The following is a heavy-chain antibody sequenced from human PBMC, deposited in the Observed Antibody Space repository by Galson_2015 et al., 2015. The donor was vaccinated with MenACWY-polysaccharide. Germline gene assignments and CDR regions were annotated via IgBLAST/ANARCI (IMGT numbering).Heavy chain of an antibody. Sequence: SLRLSCAASGFTFSTYAMSWVRQAPGKGLEWVSAISGSGGSTYYADSVKGRFTISRDNSKNTLTLQMNSLRAEDTAIYHCAKDPQSRSTVGAPSFDSWGQGTLVIVSS. D-gene: IGHD1-26*01. CDR3: AKDPQSRSTVGAPSFDS. V-gene: IGHV3-23*01. CDR2: ISGSGGST. J-gene: IGHJ4*02. CDR1: GFTFSTYA.